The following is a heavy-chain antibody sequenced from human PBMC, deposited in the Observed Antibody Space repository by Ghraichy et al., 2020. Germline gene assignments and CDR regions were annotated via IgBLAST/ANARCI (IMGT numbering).Heavy chain of an antibody. J-gene: IGHJ4*02. Sequence: SVKVSCKASGGTFSSYAISWVRQAPGQGLEWMGGIIPIFGTANYAQKFQGRVTITADESTSTAYMELSSLRSEDTAVYYCARAHPDIAVAGAAKAYYFDYWGQGTLVTVSS. D-gene: IGHD6-19*01. CDR1: GGTFSSYA. CDR2: IIPIFGTA. CDR3: ARAHPDIAVAGAAKAYYFDY. V-gene: IGHV1-69*13.